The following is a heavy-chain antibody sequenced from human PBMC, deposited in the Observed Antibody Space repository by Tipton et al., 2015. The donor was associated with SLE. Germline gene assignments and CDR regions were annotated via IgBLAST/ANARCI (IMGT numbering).Heavy chain of an antibody. D-gene: IGHD2-8*01. CDR1: GYSFINYW. CDR2: IYPGDSDT. Sequence: QLVQSGAEVKKPGESLKISCQVYGYSFINYWIGWVRQMPGKGLEWIGMIYPGDSDTRYSPSFQGQVTISADMSTNMAFLQWSSLKASDTAMYYCARGRHNGLASFENVRWLDPWGQGTLVTVSS. CDR3: ARGRHNGLASFENVRWLDP. J-gene: IGHJ5*02. V-gene: IGHV5-51*03.